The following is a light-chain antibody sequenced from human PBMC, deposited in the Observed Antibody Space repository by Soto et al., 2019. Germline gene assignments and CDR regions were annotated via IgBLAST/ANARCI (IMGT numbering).Light chain of an antibody. CDR2: GAS. Sequence: DIQMTQSPSSLSASVGARVTITCRASLTIGDSLSWFQQKAGQPPTLLIYGASALQSGVPARFSGSGSGTDFTLTISNMQREDFATYYCLQTYNLPRTFGQGTKVDIK. CDR1: LTIGDS. CDR3: LQTYNLPRT. V-gene: IGKV1-39*01. J-gene: IGKJ1*01.